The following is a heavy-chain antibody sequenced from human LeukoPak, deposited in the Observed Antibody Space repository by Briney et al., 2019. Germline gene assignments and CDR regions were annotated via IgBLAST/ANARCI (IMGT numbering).Heavy chain of an antibody. CDR3: ARDLYCGGDCLAYLDY. V-gene: IGHV3-21*04. Sequence: GGSLRLSCAASGFTFSSYSMNWVRQAPGKGLEWVSSISSSSSYIYYADSVKGRFTISRDNAKNSLYLQMNSLRAEDTAVYYCARDLYCGGDCLAYLDYWGQGTLVTVSS. CDR1: GFTFSSYS. D-gene: IGHD2-21*02. CDR2: ISSSSSYI. J-gene: IGHJ4*02.